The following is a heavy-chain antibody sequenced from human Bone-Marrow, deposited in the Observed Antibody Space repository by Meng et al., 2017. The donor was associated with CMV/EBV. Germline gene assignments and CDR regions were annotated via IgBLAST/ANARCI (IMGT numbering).Heavy chain of an antibody. Sequence: GEFLMISCAAAGFTFSSYAMHWVRQAPGKGLEYVSAISSNGGSTYYADSVKGRFTISRDNSKNTLYLQMGSLRAEDMAVYYCASSGSSLSRGGMDVWGQGTTVTVSS. D-gene: IGHD1-26*01. CDR3: ASSGSSLSRGGMDV. V-gene: IGHV3-64*02. CDR1: GFTFSSYA. CDR2: ISSNGGST. J-gene: IGHJ6*02.